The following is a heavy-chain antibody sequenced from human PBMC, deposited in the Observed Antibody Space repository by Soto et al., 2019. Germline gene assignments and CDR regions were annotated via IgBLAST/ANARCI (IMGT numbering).Heavy chain of an antibody. CDR1: GGSISSGTYY. CDR3: ARRLARGVIGWFDP. CDR2: LYYTGRT. V-gene: IGHV4-39*02. J-gene: IGHJ5*02. D-gene: IGHD3-10*01. Sequence: LSLTCTVSGGSISSGTYYWGWIRQPPGKGLECLGSLYYTGRTYYSPSLKSRVTISVDTSKNHFSLNLTSVTAADTAVYYCARRLARGVIGWFDPWGQGTLVTVSS.